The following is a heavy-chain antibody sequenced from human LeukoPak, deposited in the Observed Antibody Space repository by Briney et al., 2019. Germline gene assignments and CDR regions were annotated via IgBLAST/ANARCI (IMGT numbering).Heavy chain of an antibody. CDR2: ISYDGSNK. V-gene: IGHV3-30*18. Sequence: GGSLRLSCAASGFTFSSYGMHWVRQAPGKGLEWVAVISYDGSNKYYADSVKGRFTISRDNSKNTLYLQMNSLRAEDTAVYYCAKDRSLYGDYALDYWGQGTLVTVSS. J-gene: IGHJ4*02. CDR3: AKDRSLYGDYALDY. CDR1: GFTFSSYG. D-gene: IGHD4-17*01.